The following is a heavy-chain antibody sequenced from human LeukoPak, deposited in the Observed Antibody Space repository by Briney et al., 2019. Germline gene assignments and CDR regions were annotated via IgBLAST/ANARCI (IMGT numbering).Heavy chain of an antibody. CDR1: GFTFPTYW. J-gene: IGHJ4*02. Sequence: PGGSLRLSCATSGFTFPTYWMHWVRQAPGKGLVWVSRVNSDGSRTDYADSVKGRFTVSRDNAKNTLYLQMNSLRAEDTAVYYCARREGYCSGGTCYFDNWGQGTVVTVSS. V-gene: IGHV3-74*01. D-gene: IGHD2-15*01. CDR2: VNSDGSRT. CDR3: ARREGYCSGGTCYFDN.